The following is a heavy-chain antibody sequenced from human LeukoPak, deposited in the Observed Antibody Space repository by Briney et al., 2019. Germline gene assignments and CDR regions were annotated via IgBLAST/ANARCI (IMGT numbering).Heavy chain of an antibody. CDR3: AREGYCTNGVCYGDY. J-gene: IGHJ4*02. V-gene: IGHV1-8*03. CDR1: GYTFTSCD. D-gene: IGHD2-8*01. Sequence: ASVKVSCKASGYTFTSCDINWVRQATGQGLEWMGWINPNSGNTGYAQKFQGRVTITRNTSISTAYMELSSLRSEDTAVYYCAREGYCTNGVCYGDYWGQGTLVTVSS. CDR2: INPNSGNT.